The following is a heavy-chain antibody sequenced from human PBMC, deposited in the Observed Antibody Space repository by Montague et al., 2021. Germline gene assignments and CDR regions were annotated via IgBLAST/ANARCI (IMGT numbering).Heavy chain of an antibody. D-gene: IGHD5-24*01. J-gene: IGHJ4*02. CDR2: IYYSGST. Sequence: SETLSLTCSVSGGSISSSSYYWGWIRQPPGKGLEWIGSIYYSGSTYYNPSLKSRVTISVDTSKNQFSLKLSSVTAAGTAVYYCASSSRVRWLQSYFDYWGQGTLVTISS. CDR3: ASSSRVRWLQSYFDY. V-gene: IGHV4-39*01. CDR1: GGSISSSSYY.